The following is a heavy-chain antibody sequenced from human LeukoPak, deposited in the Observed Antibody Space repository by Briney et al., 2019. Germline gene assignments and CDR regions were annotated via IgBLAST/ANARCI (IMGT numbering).Heavy chain of an antibody. CDR1: GFTFKNHW. CDR2: MKQDGSEQ. D-gene: IGHD3-10*01. CDR3: ARIYYFGDNNWRYFDN. J-gene: IGHJ4*02. V-gene: IGHV3-7*01. Sequence: GGSLRLSCVGSGFTFKNHWMVWVRQAPGKGLEWVANMKQDGSEQYYGDSVRGRFTISRDNAKNSLYLQMNSLRAEDTAIYYCARIYYFGDNNWRYFDNWGQGTLVTVSS.